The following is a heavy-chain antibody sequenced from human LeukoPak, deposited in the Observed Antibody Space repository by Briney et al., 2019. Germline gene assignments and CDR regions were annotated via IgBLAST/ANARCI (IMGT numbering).Heavy chain of an antibody. D-gene: IGHD5-12*01. J-gene: IGHJ4*02. CDR2: TSHDGSNT. Sequence: GGFLRLSCAASGFTFSRSAVHWVRQAPGKGLEWVAVTSHDGSNTDYTDSVKGRFTISRDNSKNTLYLQMNSLRAEDTAVYYCAKKMKPWMHFDYWGQGTLVTVSS. V-gene: IGHV3-30*18. CDR1: GFTFSRSA. CDR3: AKKMKPWMHFDY.